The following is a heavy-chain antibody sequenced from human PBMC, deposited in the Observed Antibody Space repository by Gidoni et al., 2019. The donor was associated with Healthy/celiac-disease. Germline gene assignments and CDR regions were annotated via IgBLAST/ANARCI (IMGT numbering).Heavy chain of an antibody. D-gene: IGHD5-12*01. CDR1: GCTCSSYA. CDR2: ISGSGGST. Sequence: EVQLLESGGGWVQPGGSVRLSCAACGCTCSSYAMSWVRLAPGNGLGWVSAISGSGGSTYYADSVKGRFTISIDNSKNTLYLQMNSLRAEDTAVYYCAKFILGLLGYSGKYYYYGMDVWGQGTTVTVSS. V-gene: IGHV3-23*01. CDR3: AKFILGLLGYSGKYYYYGMDV. J-gene: IGHJ6*02.